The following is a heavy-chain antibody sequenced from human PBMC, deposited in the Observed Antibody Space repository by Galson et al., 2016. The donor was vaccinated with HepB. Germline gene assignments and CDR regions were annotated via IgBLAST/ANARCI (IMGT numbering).Heavy chain of an antibody. CDR3: VRDLRSNVRCSGLDALDT. J-gene: IGHJ3*02. CDR2: IGIGGDT. V-gene: IGHV3-13*01. CDR1: GFTFNNYD. D-gene: IGHD6-19*01. Sequence: SLRLSCAASGFTFNNYDMHWVRQVIGKGLEWVSGIGIGGDTYYAASVKGRFIISRDNGKNSLYLQMNSLTAGDTAVYYCVRDLRSNVRCSGLDALDTWGKGTMVTVSS.